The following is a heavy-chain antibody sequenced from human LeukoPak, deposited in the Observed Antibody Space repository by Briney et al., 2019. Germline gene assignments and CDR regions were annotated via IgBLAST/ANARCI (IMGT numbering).Heavy chain of an antibody. Sequence: GGSLRLSCAASGFTFSSYAMHWVRQAPGKGLEWVAVISYDGSNKYYADSVKGRFTISRDNSKNTLYPQMNSLRAEDTAVYYCARDPDPETPVYYFDYWGQGTLVTVSS. V-gene: IGHV3-30*04. CDR3: ARDPDPETPVYYFDY. J-gene: IGHJ4*02. CDR2: ISYDGSNK. D-gene: IGHD4-17*01. CDR1: GFTFSSYA.